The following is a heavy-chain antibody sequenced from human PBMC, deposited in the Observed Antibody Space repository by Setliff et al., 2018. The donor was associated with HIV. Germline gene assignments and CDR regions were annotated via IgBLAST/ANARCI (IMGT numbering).Heavy chain of an antibody. CDR2: IYKSGST. CDR3: ARLSDTAMASFDS. J-gene: IGHJ4*02. V-gene: IGHV4-59*08. Sequence: SETLSLTCSVSGGSISTYHWSWIRQPPGKGLEWIGYIYKSGSTNYSPSLKSRVTISPGTSKNQFSLKLTSVTAADTAVYYCARLSDTAMASFDSWGQGIQVTVSS. D-gene: IGHD5-18*01. CDR1: GGSISTYH.